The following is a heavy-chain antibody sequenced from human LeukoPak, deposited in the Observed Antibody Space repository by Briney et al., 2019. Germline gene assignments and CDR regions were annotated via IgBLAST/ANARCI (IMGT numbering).Heavy chain of an antibody. Sequence: GESLKISCKGSGYSFQDYWIGWVRQMPGKGPELIGRIFPHDSDTEYSPSFEGQATISVNKSISTAYVQWGGLLVSDTANYYYSEFWIRGCSSSTRCYTSFFYYGMDVWGQGTAVTVSS. V-gene: IGHV5-51*01. D-gene: IGHD2-2*02. CDR1: GYSFQDYW. CDR2: IFPHDSDT. CDR3: SEFWIRGCSSSTRCYTSFFYYGMDV. J-gene: IGHJ6*02.